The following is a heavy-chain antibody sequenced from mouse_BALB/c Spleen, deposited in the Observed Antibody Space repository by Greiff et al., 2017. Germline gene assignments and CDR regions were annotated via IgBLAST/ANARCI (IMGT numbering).Heavy chain of an antibody. D-gene: IGHD2-4*01. Sequence: VQLQQSGAELAKPGASVKMSCKASGYTFTSYWMHWVKQRPGQGLEWIGYINPSTGYTEYNQKFKDKATLTADKSSSTAYMQLSSLTSEDSAVYYCARPGVYDYRVDYWGQGTTLTVSS. CDR2: INPSTGYT. V-gene: IGHV1-7*01. J-gene: IGHJ2*01. CDR3: ARPGVYDYRVDY. CDR1: GYTFTSYW.